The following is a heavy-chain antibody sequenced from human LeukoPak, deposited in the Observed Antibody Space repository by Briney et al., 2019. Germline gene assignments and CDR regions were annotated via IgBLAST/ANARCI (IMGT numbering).Heavy chain of an antibody. Sequence: SETLSLTCTVSGGSISTYYWSWIRQPPGKALEWIGYIYYSGSTNYNPSLKSRVTISVDTSKKQFSLKLSSVTAADTAVYYCAREFVGSGGKSAFDVWGQGTGVTVSS. CDR1: GGSISTYY. D-gene: IGHD3-10*01. J-gene: IGHJ3*01. CDR3: AREFVGSGGKSAFDV. V-gene: IGHV4-59*01. CDR2: IYYSGST.